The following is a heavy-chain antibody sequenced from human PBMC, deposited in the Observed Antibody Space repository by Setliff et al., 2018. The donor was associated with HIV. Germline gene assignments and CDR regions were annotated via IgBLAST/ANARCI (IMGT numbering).Heavy chain of an antibody. CDR2: IYTSGST. V-gene: IGHV4-4*08. Sequence: PSETLSLTCTVSGGSMSTYYWSWIRQPPGKGLEWIGYIYTSGSTNYNPSLRSRVTISVDTSKNHFSLRLSSVTAADTAVYYCAREVWEWVSFDYWGQGTLVTVSS. CDR3: AREVWEWVSFDY. J-gene: IGHJ4*02. CDR1: GGSMSTYY. D-gene: IGHD3-3*01.